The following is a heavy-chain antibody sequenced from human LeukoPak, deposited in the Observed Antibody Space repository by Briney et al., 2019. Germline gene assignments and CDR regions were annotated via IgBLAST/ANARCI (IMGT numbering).Heavy chain of an antibody. V-gene: IGHV4-39*07. Sequence: SETLSLTCTVSGGSISSSTYYWGWIRQPPGKGLEWIGRIYTSGSTNYNPSLKSRVTMSVDTSKNQFSLKLSSVTAADTAVYYCARERISNGDYFDYWGQGTLVTVSS. CDR3: ARERISNGDYFDY. CDR2: IYTSGST. CDR1: GGSISSSTYY. D-gene: IGHD4-17*01. J-gene: IGHJ4*02.